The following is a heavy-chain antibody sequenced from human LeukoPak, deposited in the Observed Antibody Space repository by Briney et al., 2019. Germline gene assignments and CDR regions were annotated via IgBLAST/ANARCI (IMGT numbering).Heavy chain of an antibody. CDR1: GFTCSSNW. J-gene: IGHJ4*02. CDR2: IKEDGSEI. Sequence: PGGALRLSCAASGFTCSSNWMSWVRQAPGKGLEWGANIKEDGSEIYYVDSVKGRFTISRDNAKNSLYLQMSSLRAEDTAVYYCARDKIVGATHFDYWGQGTLVTVSS. V-gene: IGHV3-7*01. CDR3: ARDKIVGATHFDY. D-gene: IGHD1-26*01.